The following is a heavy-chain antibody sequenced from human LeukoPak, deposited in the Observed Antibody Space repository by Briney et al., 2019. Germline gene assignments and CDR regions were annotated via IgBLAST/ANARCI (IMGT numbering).Heavy chain of an antibody. J-gene: IGHJ3*02. Sequence: PGGSLILSCAASGFMVSTYAINWVRQAPGKGLEWVALISYDGRSEYYADSVKGRFTISRDNSRNILYLQMNSLRVEDSALYYCARTGVVIRAFDAFDNWGKGTMVAVSS. CDR1: GFMVSTYA. CDR2: ISYDGRSE. V-gene: IGHV3-30*04. D-gene: IGHD3-3*01. CDR3: ARTGVVIRAFDAFDN.